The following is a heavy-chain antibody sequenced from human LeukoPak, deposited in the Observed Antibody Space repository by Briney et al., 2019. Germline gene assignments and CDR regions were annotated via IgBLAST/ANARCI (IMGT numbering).Heavy chain of an antibody. D-gene: IGHD6-19*01. CDR2: IYYSGST. CDR1: GGSISSSSYY. Sequence: SETLSLTCTVSGGSISSSSYYWGWIRQPPGKGLEWIGSIYYSGSTYYNPSLKSRVTISVDTSKNQFSLKLSSVTAADTAVYYCARHGIAVAGYYYGMDVWGQGTTDTVSS. V-gene: IGHV4-39*01. J-gene: IGHJ6*02. CDR3: ARHGIAVAGYYYGMDV.